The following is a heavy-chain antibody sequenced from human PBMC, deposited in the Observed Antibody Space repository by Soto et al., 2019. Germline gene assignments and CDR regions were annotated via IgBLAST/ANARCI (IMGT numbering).Heavy chain of an antibody. D-gene: IGHD6-6*01. Sequence: PGGSLRLSCAASGFTFSSHGMSWVRQAPGKWLEWIAGLSRGGGTTYYADSVKGRFTISRDNSKNTLDLIMNSLKVEDTALYYCAKDGQYRTDGFDVWGQGTMVTVSS. J-gene: IGHJ3*01. CDR1: GFTFSSHG. CDR3: AKDGQYRTDGFDV. V-gene: IGHV3-23*01. CDR2: LSRGGGTT.